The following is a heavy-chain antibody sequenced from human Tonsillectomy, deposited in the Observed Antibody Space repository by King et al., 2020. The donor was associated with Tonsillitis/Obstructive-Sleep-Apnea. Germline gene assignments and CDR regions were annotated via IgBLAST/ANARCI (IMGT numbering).Heavy chain of an antibody. CDR2: ISYDGSNK. D-gene: IGHD4-23*01. CDR1: GFTFSSYG. CDR3: AKEGTMVIVS. J-gene: IGHJ4*02. Sequence: VQLVESGGGVVQPGRSLRLSCAASGFTFSSYGMHWVRQAPGKGLEWVAVISYDGSNKYYADSVKGRFTISRDNSKNTLYLQMNSLRAEDTAVYSCAKEGTMVIVSWGQGTLVTVSS. V-gene: IGHV3-30*18.